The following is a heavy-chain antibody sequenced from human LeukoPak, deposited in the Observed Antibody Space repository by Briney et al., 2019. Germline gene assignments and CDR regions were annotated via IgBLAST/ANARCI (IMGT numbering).Heavy chain of an antibody. J-gene: IGHJ4*02. CDR1: GFTVSSNY. V-gene: IGHV3-23*01. CDR3: AKDSGYFDW. D-gene: IGHD6-13*01. Sequence: GGSLRLSCAASGFTVSSNYMSWVRQAPGKGLEWVSAISGSGGSTYYADSVKGRFTISRDNSKNTLYLQMNSLRAEDTAVYYCAKDSGYFDWLGQGTLVTVSS. CDR2: ISGSGGST.